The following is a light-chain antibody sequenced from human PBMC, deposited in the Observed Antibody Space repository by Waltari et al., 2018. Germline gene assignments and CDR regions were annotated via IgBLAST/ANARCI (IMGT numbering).Light chain of an antibody. CDR1: SSNIGINY. CDR2: ENK. Sequence: QSVLTQPPSVSATPGQRVTISCSGSSSNIGINYMSWYQQLPGTAPKLLIYENKKRPSGITDRFSGSKSGTSATLGITGLQTEDEADDYCGTWDNSLSAWVFGGGTKLTVL. J-gene: IGLJ3*02. V-gene: IGLV1-51*02. CDR3: GTWDNSLSAWV.